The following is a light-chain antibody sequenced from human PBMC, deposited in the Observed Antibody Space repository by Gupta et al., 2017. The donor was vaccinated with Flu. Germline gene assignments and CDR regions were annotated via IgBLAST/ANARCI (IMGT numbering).Light chain of an antibody. CDR1: QGINNY. V-gene: IGKV1-27*01. Sequence: GDRVTITCRASQGINNYLAWFQQKPGKIPKLLIYAASTLQSGVPSRFSGSGSGTDFTLTISSLQPEDVASYYCQKYNSAPLTFGQGTKVEIK. J-gene: IGKJ1*01. CDR2: AAS. CDR3: QKYNSAPLT.